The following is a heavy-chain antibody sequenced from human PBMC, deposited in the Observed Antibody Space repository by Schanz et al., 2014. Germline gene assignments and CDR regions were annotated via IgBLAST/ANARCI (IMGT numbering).Heavy chain of an antibody. CDR1: GFTFSSYA. CDR2: ISYDGSKK. CDR3: AKSQGSSFDS. Sequence: VQLMESGGGLVQPGGSLRLSCAASGFTFSSYAMSWVRQAPGKGLEWVGVISYDGSKKSYADSVKGRFTISRDNSKNTLYLQMNSLRPEDTAVYYCAKSQGSSFDSWGQGTLVTVSS. D-gene: IGHD6-13*01. J-gene: IGHJ4*02. V-gene: IGHV3-30*18.